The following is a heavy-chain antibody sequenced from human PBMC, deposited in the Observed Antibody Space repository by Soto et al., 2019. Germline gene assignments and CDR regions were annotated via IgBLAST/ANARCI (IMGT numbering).Heavy chain of an antibody. V-gene: IGHV1-69*06. CDR3: TRDRDDYGSGNYYNRIDF. CDR2: IMPLFGKP. D-gene: IGHD3-10*01. J-gene: IGHJ4*02. CDR1: GGIFSTYA. Sequence: QVHLVQSGAEVKKPGSSVKVSCKASGGIFSTYAISWLRQAPGQGREWMGGIMPLFGKPNYAQRFQSRGTITADNTTSKAYMQLSRLRAEDTAVYNCTRDRDDYGSGNYYNRIDFWGQGTLVTVSS.